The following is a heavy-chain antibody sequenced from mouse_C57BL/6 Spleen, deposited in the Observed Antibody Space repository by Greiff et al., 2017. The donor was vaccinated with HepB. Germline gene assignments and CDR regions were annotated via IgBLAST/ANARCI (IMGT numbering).Heavy chain of an antibody. Sequence: QVTLKVSGPGILQPSQTLSLTCSFSGFSLSTFGMGVGWIRQPSGKGLEWLAHIWWDDDKYYNPALKSRPTISKDTSKNQVFLKIANVDTADTATYYCARIDRYYYYGSSPHWYFDVWGTGTTVTVSS. CDR3: ARIDRYYYYGSSPHWYFDV. J-gene: IGHJ1*03. V-gene: IGHV8-8*01. CDR1: GFSLSTFGMG. CDR2: IWWDDDK. D-gene: IGHD1-1*01.